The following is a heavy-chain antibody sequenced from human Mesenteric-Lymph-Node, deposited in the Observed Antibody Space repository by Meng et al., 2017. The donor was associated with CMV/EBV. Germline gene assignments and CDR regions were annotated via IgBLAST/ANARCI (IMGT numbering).Heavy chain of an antibody. CDR3: ARDTLTYSYGPGWIDP. Sequence: QPPLQESAPRLVKPSETLSLRFTVLGGPISSSWHYWGWIRQPPGKGLEWIGSIFYSGSAHYNPALESRVTISIDKSKNEFFLNLGSVTAADTAMYFCARDTLTYSYGPGWIDPWGQGTLVTVSS. D-gene: IGHD3-10*01. J-gene: IGHJ5*02. CDR1: GGPISSSWHY. V-gene: IGHV4-39*02. CDR2: IFYSGSA.